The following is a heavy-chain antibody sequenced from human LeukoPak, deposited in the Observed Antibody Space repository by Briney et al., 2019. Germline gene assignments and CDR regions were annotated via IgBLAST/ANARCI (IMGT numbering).Heavy chain of an antibody. CDR1: GYSISSGYY. CDR3: ARDPRGGKYFDY. V-gene: IGHV4-38-2*02. Sequence: PSETLSLTCTVSGYSISSGYYWGWIRQPPGKGLEWIGSIYHSGSTYYNPSLKSRVTISVDTSKNQFSLKLSSVTAADTAVYYCARDPRGGKYFDYWGQGTLVTVSS. J-gene: IGHJ4*02. D-gene: IGHD1-26*01. CDR2: IYHSGST.